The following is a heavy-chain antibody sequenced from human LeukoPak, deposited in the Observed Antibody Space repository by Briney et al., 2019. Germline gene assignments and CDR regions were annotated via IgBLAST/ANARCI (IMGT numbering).Heavy chain of an antibody. D-gene: IGHD2-15*01. CDR2: INPSTGGT. Sequence: ASVKVSCKASGYTFTSYDINWVRQAPGQGLEWMGWINPSTGGTSYAQKFQGRVTMTRDTSITTAYMELSGLRSDDTAVYYCARSAVEAATPAGYWGQGTLVTVSS. CDR1: GYTFTSYD. J-gene: IGHJ4*02. CDR3: ARSAVEAATPAGY. V-gene: IGHV1-2*02.